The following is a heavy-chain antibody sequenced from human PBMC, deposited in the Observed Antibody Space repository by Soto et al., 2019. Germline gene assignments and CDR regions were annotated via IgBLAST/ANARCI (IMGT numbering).Heavy chain of an antibody. V-gene: IGHV1-18*01. CDR1: GYTFTSYG. J-gene: IGHJ3*02. D-gene: IGHD3-22*01. CDR2: ISAYNGNT. CDR3: ARFRSVYYDRSGYPGGDVFDI. Sequence: ASVKVSCKASGYTFTSYGISWVRQAPGQGLEWMGWISAYNGNTNSAKKLQGRVTMTTDTSKSTAYMELRGLRSDDTAVHYCARFRSVYYDRSGYPGGDVFDIWGQRTMVNVSS.